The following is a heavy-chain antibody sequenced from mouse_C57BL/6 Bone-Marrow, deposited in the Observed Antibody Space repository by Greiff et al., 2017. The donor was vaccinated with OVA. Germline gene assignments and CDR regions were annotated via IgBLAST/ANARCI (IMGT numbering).Heavy chain of an antibody. CDR3: ARQRLYFDV. V-gene: IGHV5-12*01. J-gene: IGHJ1*03. CDR1: GFTFSDYY. Sequence: DVKLVESGGGLVQPGGSLKLSCAASGFTFSDYYMYWVRQTPEKRLEWVAYISNGGGSTYYPDTVKGRFTISRDNAKNTLYLQMSRLKSEDTAMYYCARQRLYFDVWGTGTTVTVSS. CDR2: ISNGGGST.